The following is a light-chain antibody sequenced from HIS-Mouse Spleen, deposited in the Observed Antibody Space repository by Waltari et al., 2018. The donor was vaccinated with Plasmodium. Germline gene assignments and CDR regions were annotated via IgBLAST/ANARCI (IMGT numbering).Light chain of an antibody. Sequence: QSALTQPRSVSGSPGQSVTISCTGTSSDVGGYNYVSWSQQHPGQAPKLMFYDVSKRPAGVPYRFSRTKSGNTASLTISGLQAEDEADYYCCSYAGSYTWVFGGGTKLTVL. CDR1: SSDVGGYNY. V-gene: IGLV2-11*01. CDR3: CSYAGSYTWV. CDR2: DVS. J-gene: IGLJ2*01.